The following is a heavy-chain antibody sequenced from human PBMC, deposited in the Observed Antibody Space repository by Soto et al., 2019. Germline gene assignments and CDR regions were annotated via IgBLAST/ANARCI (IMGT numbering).Heavy chain of an antibody. Sequence: WGSLRLSCAASGFTFSSYAMSWVRQAPGKGLEWVSAISGSGGSTYYADSVKGRFTISRDNSKNTLYLQMNSLRAEDTAVYYCEKDVGIAARCYAFDIWGQGTMVTVSS. CDR3: EKDVGIAARCYAFDI. CDR2: ISGSGGST. D-gene: IGHD6-6*01. J-gene: IGHJ3*02. V-gene: IGHV3-23*01. CDR1: GFTFSSYA.